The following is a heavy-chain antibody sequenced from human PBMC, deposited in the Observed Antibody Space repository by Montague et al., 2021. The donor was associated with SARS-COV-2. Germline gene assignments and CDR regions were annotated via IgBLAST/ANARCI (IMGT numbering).Heavy chain of an antibody. J-gene: IGHJ6*03. CDR3: AKGTIGSYDYYIDV. CDR2: IYYSGST. V-gene: IGHV4-61*01. Sequence: SETLSLTCTVSGGSVSSGSYYWSWIRQPPGKGLEWIGYIYYSGSTNYNPSLKSRVTISVDTSKNQFSLKLSSVTAADTAVYYCAKGTIGSYDYYIDVWGKGTTVTVSS. D-gene: IGHD3-9*01. CDR1: GGSVSSGSYY.